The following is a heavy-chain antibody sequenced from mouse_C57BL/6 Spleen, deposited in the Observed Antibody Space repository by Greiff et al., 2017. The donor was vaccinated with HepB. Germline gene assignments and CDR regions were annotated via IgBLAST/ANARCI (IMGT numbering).Heavy chain of an antibody. CDR2: INPSNGGT. CDR3: ARGSGSSHGGFAY. V-gene: IGHV1-53*01. D-gene: IGHD1-1*01. Sequence: VQLQQPGTELVKPGASVKLSCKASGYTFTSYWMHWVKQRPGQGLEWIGNINPSNGGTNYNEKFKSKATLTVDKSSSTAYMQLSSLTSEDSAVYYWARGSGSSHGGFAYWGQGTLVTVSA. CDR1: GYTFTSYW. J-gene: IGHJ3*01.